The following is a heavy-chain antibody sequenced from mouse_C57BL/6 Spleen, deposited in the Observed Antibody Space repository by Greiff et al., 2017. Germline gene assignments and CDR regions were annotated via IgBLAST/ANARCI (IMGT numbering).Heavy chain of an antibody. J-gene: IGHJ4*01. Sequence: EVHLVESGGGLVKPGGSLKLSCAASGFTFSDYGMHWVRQAPEKGLEWVAYISSGSSTIYYADTVKGRFTISRDNAKNTLFLQMTSLRSEDTAMYYCANTVKYAMDYWGQGTSVTVSS. V-gene: IGHV5-17*01. CDR3: ANTVKYAMDY. D-gene: IGHD1-1*01. CDR1: GFTFSDYG. CDR2: ISSGSSTI.